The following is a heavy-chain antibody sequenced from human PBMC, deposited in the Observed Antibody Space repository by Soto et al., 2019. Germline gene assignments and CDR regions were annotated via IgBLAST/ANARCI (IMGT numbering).Heavy chain of an antibody. V-gene: IGHV3-30*18. J-gene: IGHJ4*02. CDR1: GFSFDSYG. Sequence: GGSLRLSCAASGFSFDSYGLHWVRQAPGMGLEWVAVISYDGSNKYYADSVRGRFTISRDNSKNTLDLQMNSLRAEDTAVYYCAQGNYFGSGTCNYWGQGTLVTVSS. CDR2: ISYDGSNK. CDR3: AQGNYFGSGTCNY. D-gene: IGHD3-10*01.